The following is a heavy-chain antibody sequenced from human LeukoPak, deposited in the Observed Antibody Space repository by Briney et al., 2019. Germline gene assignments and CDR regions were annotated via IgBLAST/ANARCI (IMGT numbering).Heavy chain of an antibody. J-gene: IGHJ4*02. Sequence: GGSLRLSCAASGFTVSGNYMSWVRQAPGKGLEWVAVIWYDGSNKYYADSVKGRFTISRDNSKNTLYLQMNSLRAEDTAVYYCARDTDTAMDNWGQGTLVTVSS. CDR2: IWYDGSNK. D-gene: IGHD5-18*01. CDR3: ARDTDTAMDN. CDR1: GFTVSGNY. V-gene: IGHV3-33*08.